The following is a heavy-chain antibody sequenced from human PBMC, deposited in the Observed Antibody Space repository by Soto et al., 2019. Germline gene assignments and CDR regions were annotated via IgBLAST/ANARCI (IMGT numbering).Heavy chain of an antibody. CDR2: ISAYNGNT. V-gene: IGHV1-18*04. J-gene: IGHJ5*02. D-gene: IGHD2-2*01. Sequence: ASVKVSCKASGYTFTSYGISWVRQAPGQGLEWMGWISAYNGNTNYAQKLQGRVTMTTDTSTSTAYMELRSLRSDDTAVYYCARRPYCSSTSCYLPGGWFDPWGQGTLVTVS. CDR3: ARRPYCSSTSCYLPGGWFDP. CDR1: GYTFTSYG.